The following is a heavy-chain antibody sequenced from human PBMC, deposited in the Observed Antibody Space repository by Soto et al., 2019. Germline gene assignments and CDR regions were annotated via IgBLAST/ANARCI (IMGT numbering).Heavy chain of an antibody. CDR1: GGTFSSYA. CDR3: ARRRPGGLELPHQDQYWYFDL. D-gene: IGHD1-7*01. V-gene: IGHV1-69*01. Sequence: QVQLVQSGAEVKKPGSSVKVSCKASGGTFSSYAISWVRQAPGQGLEWMGGIIPIFGTANYAQKFQGRVTITADESTSTAYMELRSLRSEDTAVYYCARRRPGGLELPHQDQYWYFDLWGRGTLVTVSS. J-gene: IGHJ2*01. CDR2: IIPIFGTA.